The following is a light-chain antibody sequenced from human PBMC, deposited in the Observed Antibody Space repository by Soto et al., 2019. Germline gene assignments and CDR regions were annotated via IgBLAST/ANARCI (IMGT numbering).Light chain of an antibody. CDR3: QQFNTYPII. V-gene: IGKV1-13*02. Sequence: AIQLTQSPSSLSASVGDRVTITCRASQDIRGALAWYQQQPGKPPKLLIFDVSTLQSGVPSRFSGSGSGTDFTLTISSLQPEDFATYYCQQFNTYPIIFGQGTRLE. J-gene: IGKJ5*01. CDR2: DVS. CDR1: QDIRGA.